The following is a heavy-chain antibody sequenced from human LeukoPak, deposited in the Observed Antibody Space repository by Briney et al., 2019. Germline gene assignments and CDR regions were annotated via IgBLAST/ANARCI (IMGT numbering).Heavy chain of an antibody. V-gene: IGHV1-8*01. J-gene: IGHJ5*02. Sequence: GASVKVSCKASGYTFTSYDINWVRQATGQGLEWMGWMIPNSGNTGYAQKFQGRVTMTRNTYISTAYMELSSLRSEDTAVYYCARVPDSSSWYWGQNWFDPWGQGTLVTVSS. CDR1: GYTFTSYD. D-gene: IGHD6-13*01. CDR3: ARVPDSSSWYWGQNWFDP. CDR2: MIPNSGNT.